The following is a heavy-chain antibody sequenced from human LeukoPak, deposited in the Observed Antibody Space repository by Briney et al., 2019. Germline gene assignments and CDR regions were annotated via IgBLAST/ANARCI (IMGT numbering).Heavy chain of an antibody. CDR2: ISAYNGDT. CDR1: GYTFTGYG. Sequence: ASMKVSCKASGYTFTGYGISWVRQAPGQGVEWMGCISAYNGDTNFAQKFQGRVTLTTEPSTSTAYMERSSLRSEDTAVYYCARGGVGATTYVWFDPWGQGTLVTVSS. CDR3: ARGGVGATTYVWFDP. J-gene: IGHJ5*02. V-gene: IGHV1-18*01. D-gene: IGHD1-26*01.